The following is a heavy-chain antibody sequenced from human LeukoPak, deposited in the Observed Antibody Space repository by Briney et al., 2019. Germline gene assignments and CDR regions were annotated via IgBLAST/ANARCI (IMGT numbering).Heavy chain of an antibody. D-gene: IGHD2-15*01. CDR2: IYYSGST. V-gene: IGHV4-39*01. CDR1: GGSISSSSYY. Sequence: SEALSLTCTVSGGSISSSSYYWGWTRQPPGKGLEWIGSIYYSGSTYYNPSLKSRVTISVDTSKNQFSLKLSSVTAADTAVYYCARHLMYGHCSGGSCHSGFDPWGQGTLVTVSS. J-gene: IGHJ5*02. CDR3: ARHLMYGHCSGGSCHSGFDP.